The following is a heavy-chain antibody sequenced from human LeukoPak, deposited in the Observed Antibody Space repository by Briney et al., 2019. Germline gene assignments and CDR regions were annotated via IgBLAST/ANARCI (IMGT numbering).Heavy chain of an antibody. V-gene: IGHV4-59*08. J-gene: IGHJ3*02. CDR3: ASYCSSTSCPHRRAFDI. Sequence: PSETLSLTCTVSGGSISSYYWSWIRQPPGKGLEWIGYIYYSGSTNYNPSLKSRVTISADTSKNQFSLNLSSVTAADTALYYCASYCSSTSCPHRRAFDIWGQGTMVTVSS. CDR1: GGSISSYY. D-gene: IGHD2-2*01. CDR2: IYYSGST.